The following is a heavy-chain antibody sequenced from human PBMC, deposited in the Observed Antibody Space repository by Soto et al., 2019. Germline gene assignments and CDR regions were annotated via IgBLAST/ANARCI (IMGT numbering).Heavy chain of an antibody. CDR3: AKGIEYSSSSHWFDP. J-gene: IGHJ5*02. CDR1: GFTFSSYA. D-gene: IGHD6-6*01. CDR2: ISGSGGST. Sequence: GGSLRLSCAASGFTFSSYAMSWVHQAPGKGLEWVSAISGSGGSTYYADSVKGRFTISRDNSKNTLYLQMNSLRAEDTAVYYCAKGIEYSSSSHWFDPWGQGTLVTVSS. V-gene: IGHV3-23*01.